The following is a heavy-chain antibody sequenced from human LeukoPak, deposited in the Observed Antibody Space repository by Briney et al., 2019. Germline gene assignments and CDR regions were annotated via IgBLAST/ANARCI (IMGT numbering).Heavy chain of an antibody. D-gene: IGHD6-19*01. V-gene: IGHV4-59*08. CDR2: IYYSGST. J-gene: IGHJ4*02. CDR3: VGVSSGWYYFDY. Sequence: SETLSLTCTVSGGSISSYYWSWIRQPPGKGLEWIGYIYYSGSTNYNPSLKSRVTISVDTSKNQFSLKLSSVTAADTAVYYCVGVSSGWYYFDYWGQETLVTVSS. CDR1: GGSISSYY.